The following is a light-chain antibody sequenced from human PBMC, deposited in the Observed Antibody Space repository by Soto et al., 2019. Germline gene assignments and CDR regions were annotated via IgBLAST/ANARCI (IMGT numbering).Light chain of an antibody. J-gene: IGLJ2*01. V-gene: IGLV1-40*01. CDR3: QSYDNSLSGPV. Sequence: QLVLTQPPSVSGAPGQRVTISCTGSSSNIGAGYDVNWYQQLPGTAPKLLIYGNNNRPSGVPDRFSGSKSGTSASLAITGLQAEDEADYYCQSYDNSLSGPVFGGGTKLNVL. CDR1: SSNIGAGYD. CDR2: GNN.